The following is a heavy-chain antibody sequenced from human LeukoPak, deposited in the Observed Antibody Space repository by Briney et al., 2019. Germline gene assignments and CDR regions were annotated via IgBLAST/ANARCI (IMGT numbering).Heavy chain of an antibody. V-gene: IGHV3-23*01. D-gene: IGHD4-17*01. CDR1: GFTFSSYA. CDR2: ISYSGGST. Sequence: GGPLRLSCAASGFTFSSYAMSWVRQAPGKGLQWVSFISYSGGSTYYADSVKGRFTISRDNSKNTLYLQMNSLRAEDTAVYYCAKVDYGDYYFDYWGQGTLVTVSS. CDR3: AKVDYGDYYFDY. J-gene: IGHJ4*02.